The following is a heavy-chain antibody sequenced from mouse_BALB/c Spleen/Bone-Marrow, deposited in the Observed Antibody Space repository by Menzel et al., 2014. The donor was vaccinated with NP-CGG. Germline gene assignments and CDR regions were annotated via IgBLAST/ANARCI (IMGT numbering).Heavy chain of an antibody. Sequence: EVKLMESGTVLARPGASVKMSCKASGYSFTSYWIHWVKQRPGQGLEWIGAIYPGDSDTSFNQKFKDKAKLTAVTSASTAYMELSSLTNEDSAVYYCTGRTATLDYWGQGTTLTVSS. J-gene: IGHJ2*01. CDR3: TGRTATLDY. CDR2: IYPGDSDT. CDR1: GYSFTSYW. V-gene: IGHV1-5*01. D-gene: IGHD1-2*01.